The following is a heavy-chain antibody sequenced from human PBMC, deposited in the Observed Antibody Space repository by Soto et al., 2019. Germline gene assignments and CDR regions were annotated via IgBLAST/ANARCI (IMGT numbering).Heavy chain of an antibody. Sequence: PGGSLRLSCAASGFTFSTYAMSWVRQAPGKGLEWVSTISDSGGSTYYADSVKGRFTISRDNSKNTLYLEMNSLRAEDTAVYYCAKVSAVAGTGLNFDYWGQGTLVTVSS. V-gene: IGHV3-23*01. CDR3: AKVSAVAGTGLNFDY. J-gene: IGHJ4*02. CDR2: ISDSGGST. D-gene: IGHD6-19*01. CDR1: GFTFSTYA.